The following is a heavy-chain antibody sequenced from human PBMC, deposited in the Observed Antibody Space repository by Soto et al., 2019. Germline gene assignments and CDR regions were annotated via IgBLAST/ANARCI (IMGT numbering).Heavy chain of an antibody. J-gene: IGHJ6*02. Sequence: PSETLSLTCTVSGGSISSSSYYWGWIRQPPGKGLEWIGSIYYSGSTYYNPSLKSRVTISVDTSKNQFSLKLSSVTAADTAVYYCARESKYCNGGSCYGSYGMDVWGQGTTVTVSS. CDR3: ARESKYCNGGSCYGSYGMDV. CDR1: GGSISSSSYY. V-gene: IGHV4-39*07. D-gene: IGHD2-15*01. CDR2: IYYSGST.